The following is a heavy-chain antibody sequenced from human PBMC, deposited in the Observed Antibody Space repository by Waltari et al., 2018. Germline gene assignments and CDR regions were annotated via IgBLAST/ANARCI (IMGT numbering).Heavy chain of an antibody. CDR1: GGSISSGDYY. CDR3: ARFPVAAMEAHFDY. D-gene: IGHD2-15*01. Sequence: QVQLQESGPGLVKPSQTLSLTCTVSGGSISSGDYYRTWIRQPPGKGLEWIGYIYYSGSTYYNPSLKSRVTISVDTSKNQFSLKLSSVTAADTAVYYCARFPVAAMEAHFDYWGQGTLVTVSS. CDR2: IYYSGST. V-gene: IGHV4-30-4*08. J-gene: IGHJ4*02.